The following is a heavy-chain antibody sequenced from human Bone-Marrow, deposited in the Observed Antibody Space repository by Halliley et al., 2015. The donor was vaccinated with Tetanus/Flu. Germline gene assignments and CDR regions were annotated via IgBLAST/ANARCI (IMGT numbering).Heavy chain of an antibody. J-gene: IGHJ6*02. CDR3: ARDLDGPNYYSGMHV. CDR1: GGSLSSYY. Sequence: TLSLTCIVSGGSLSSYYWSWIRQPPGKGLEWFGYIHFSGNTNYNPSLKGRVNISGDTSQNQFSLKVNSVTAADTAVYYCARDLDGPNYYSGMHVWGPGTAVIVSS. V-gene: IGHV4-59*01. CDR2: IHFSGNT.